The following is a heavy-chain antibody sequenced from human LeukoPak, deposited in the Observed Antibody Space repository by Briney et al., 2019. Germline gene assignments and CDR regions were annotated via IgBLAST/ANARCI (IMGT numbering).Heavy chain of an antibody. CDR3: TTLWDYGDYGGDY. J-gene: IGHJ4*02. Sequence: GGSLRLSCAASGFPFSDAWMTWVRQAPGKGLEWVGRIGTKSDAGTTHYAAPVKGRFTISRNDTQTTLFLQMNSLKAEDTAVYYCTTLWDYGDYGGDYWGQGTLVTVSS. CDR1: GFPFSDAW. V-gene: IGHV3-15*04. D-gene: IGHD4-17*01. CDR2: IGTKSDAGTT.